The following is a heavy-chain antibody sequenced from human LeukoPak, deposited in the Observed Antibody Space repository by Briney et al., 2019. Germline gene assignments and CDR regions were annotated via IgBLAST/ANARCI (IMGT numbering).Heavy chain of an antibody. J-gene: IGHJ4*02. Sequence: GGSLRLSCTASGFTFSGYSMNWIRQAPGKGLEWVSSFGTRSTSIYHAGSVKGRFAISRDNAKNSLYLQMNSLRAEDTAVYYCARDSRKYYYDSSGYYPDYWGQGTLVTVSS. D-gene: IGHD3-22*01. CDR3: ARDSRKYYYDSSGYYPDY. CDR1: GFTFSGYS. V-gene: IGHV3-21*01. CDR2: FGTRSTSI.